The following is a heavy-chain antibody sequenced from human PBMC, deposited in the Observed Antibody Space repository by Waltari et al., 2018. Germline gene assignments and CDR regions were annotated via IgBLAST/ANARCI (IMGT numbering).Heavy chain of an antibody. Sequence: QVQLVQSGAEVKKSGSSVKVSCKASGGSFSFYAIAWVRQAPGQGLEWMGGFIPMFGTTKYAQRFQGRVTITAHESTSTAFMELNSLTSEDTAVYYCARGTVYYYDSGSRYYMDVWGNGTTVTVSS. V-gene: IGHV1-69*12. J-gene: IGHJ6*03. D-gene: IGHD3-10*01. CDR1: GGSFSFYA. CDR3: ARGTVYYYDSGSRYYMDV. CDR2: FIPMFGTT.